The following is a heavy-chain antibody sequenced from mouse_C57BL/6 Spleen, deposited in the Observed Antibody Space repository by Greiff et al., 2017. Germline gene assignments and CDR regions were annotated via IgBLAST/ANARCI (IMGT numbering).Heavy chain of an antibody. CDR1: GYAFSSSW. CDR2: IYPGDGDT. CDR3: ARPTVVANYYAMDY. J-gene: IGHJ4*01. Sequence: QVQLQQSGPELVKPGASVKISCKASGYAFSSSWMNWVKQRPGKGLERIGRIYPGDGDTNYNGKFKGKATLTADKSSSTAYMQLSSLTSEDSAVYFCARPTVVANYYAMDYWGQGTSVTVSS. V-gene: IGHV1-82*01. D-gene: IGHD1-1*01.